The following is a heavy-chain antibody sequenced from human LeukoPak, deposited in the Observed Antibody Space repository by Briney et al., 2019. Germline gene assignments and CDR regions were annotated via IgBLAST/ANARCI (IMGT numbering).Heavy chain of an antibody. CDR1: GFTFNTYA. V-gene: IGHV3-23*01. J-gene: IGHJ4*02. D-gene: IGHD3-10*01. CDR3: AKGYGSGSYYCDY. CDR2: ISGGGATP. Sequence: GGSLRLSRAASGFTFNTYAMSCARQAPGKGLEWVSAISGGGATPYYADSVEGRFTISRDNSKTTLYLQMNSLRAEDTAVYYCAKGYGSGSYYCDYWGQGTLVTVSS.